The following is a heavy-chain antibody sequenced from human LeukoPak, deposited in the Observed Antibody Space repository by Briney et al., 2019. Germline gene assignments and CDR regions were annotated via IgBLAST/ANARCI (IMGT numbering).Heavy chain of an antibody. CDR1: GGSFGGYY. D-gene: IGHD3-22*01. J-gene: IGHJ4*02. CDR3: ARGSIHSSGPLQVFDY. V-gene: IGHV4-34*01. Sequence: SETLSLTCAVYGGSFGGYYWSWIRQPPGKGLEWIGEINHSGSTNYNPSLKSRVTISVDTSKNQFSLKLSSVTAADTAVYYCARGSIHSSGPLQVFDYWGQGTLVTVSS. CDR2: INHSGST.